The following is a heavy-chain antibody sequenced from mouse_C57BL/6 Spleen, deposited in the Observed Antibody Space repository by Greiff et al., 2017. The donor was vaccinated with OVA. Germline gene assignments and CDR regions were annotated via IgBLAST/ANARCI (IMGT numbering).Heavy chain of an antibody. Sequence: VQLQQPGAELVMPGASVKLSCKASGYTFTSYWMHWVKQRPGQGLEWIGEIDPSDSYTNYNQKFKGKSTLTVDKSSSTAYMQLSSLTSEDSAVYYCARKGLGREGFGYWGQGTTLTVSS. CDR2: IDPSDSYT. J-gene: IGHJ2*01. V-gene: IGHV1-69*01. D-gene: IGHD4-1*01. CDR1: GYTFTSYW. CDR3: ARKGLGREGFGY.